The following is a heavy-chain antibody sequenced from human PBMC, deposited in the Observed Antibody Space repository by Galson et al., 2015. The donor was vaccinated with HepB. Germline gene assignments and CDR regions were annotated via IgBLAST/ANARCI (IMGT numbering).Heavy chain of an antibody. Sequence: SLRLSCAASGFTFSYYAMSWVRQAPGKRLEWISAISGSGGGTRHADSVRGRFTISRDNSKNMLFLHMSGLRAEDTALYYCAKDKGDSSGYPLLDSWGQGTLVTVSS. CDR3: AKDKGDSSGYPLLDS. D-gene: IGHD5-18*01. V-gene: IGHV3-23*01. CDR1: GFTFSYYA. CDR2: ISGSGGGT. J-gene: IGHJ4*02.